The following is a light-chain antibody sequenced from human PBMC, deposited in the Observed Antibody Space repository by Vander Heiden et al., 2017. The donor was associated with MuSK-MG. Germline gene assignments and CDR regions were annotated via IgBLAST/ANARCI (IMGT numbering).Light chain of an antibody. V-gene: IGLV1-44*01. CDR1: SSNIGSHT. J-gene: IGLJ1*01. CDR3: AAWDDSLNGYV. Sequence: QSVLTQPPSASGTPGQRVTISCSGTSSNIGSHTVNWYQHLPGTAPNLFIYNNNQRPSGVPARFSGSKSGTSASLAISGLQSEDEADYYCAAWDDSLNGYVFGTGTKVTVL. CDR2: NNN.